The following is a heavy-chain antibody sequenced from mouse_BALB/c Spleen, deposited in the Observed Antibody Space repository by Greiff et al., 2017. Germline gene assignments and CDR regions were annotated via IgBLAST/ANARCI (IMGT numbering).Heavy chain of an antibody. V-gene: IGHV1-47*01. CDR3: ARVATGTRAMDY. CDR2: FHPYNDDT. J-gene: IGHJ4*01. Sequence: QVQLKESGAELVKPGASVKMSCKAFGYTFTTYPIEWMKQNHGKSLEWIGNFHPYNDDTKYNEKFKGKAKLTVEKSSSTVYLELSRLTSDDSAVYYCARVATGTRAMDYWGQGTSVTVSS. D-gene: IGHD4-1*02. CDR1: GYTFTTYP.